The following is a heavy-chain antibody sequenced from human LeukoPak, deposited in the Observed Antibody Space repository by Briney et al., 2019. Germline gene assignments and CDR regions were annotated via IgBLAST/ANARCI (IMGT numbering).Heavy chain of an antibody. Sequence: SETLSLTCAVYGGSFSGYYWSWIRQPPGKGLEWIGEINHSGSTNYNPSLKSRVTISVDTSKNQFSLKLSSVTAADTAVYYCAREGEPYCSGGSCYSYWGQGTLVAVSS. J-gene: IGHJ4*02. CDR3: AREGEPYCSGGSCYSY. V-gene: IGHV4-34*01. CDR2: INHSGST. CDR1: GGSFSGYY. D-gene: IGHD2-15*01.